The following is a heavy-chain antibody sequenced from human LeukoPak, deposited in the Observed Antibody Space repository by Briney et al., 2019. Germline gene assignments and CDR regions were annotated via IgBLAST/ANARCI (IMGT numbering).Heavy chain of an antibody. CDR1: GFTFDDYA. J-gene: IGHJ5*02. D-gene: IGHD1-7*01. CDR3: AKDMTMDNWNYHWFDP. Sequence: GGSLRLSCAASGFTFDDYAMHWVRQAPGKGLEWVSIISGDGGSTYYADSVKGRFTISRDNSKNTLYLQMNSLRTEDTALYYCAKDMTMDNWNYHWFDPWGQGTLVTVSS. CDR2: ISGDGGST. V-gene: IGHV3-43*02.